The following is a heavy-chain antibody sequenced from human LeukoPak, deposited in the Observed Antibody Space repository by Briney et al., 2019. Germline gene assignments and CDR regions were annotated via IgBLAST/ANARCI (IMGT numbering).Heavy chain of an antibody. CDR3: ARELVRDDFWSGYYKRWFDP. J-gene: IGHJ5*02. V-gene: IGHV1-8*01. Sequence: ASVKVSCKASGYTFTSYDINWVRQATGQELEWMGWMNPNSGNTGYAQKFQGRVTMTRNTSISTAYMELSSLRSEDTAVYYCARELVRDDFWSGYYKRWFDPWGQGTLVTVSS. CDR2: MNPNSGNT. D-gene: IGHD3-3*01. CDR1: GYTFTSYD.